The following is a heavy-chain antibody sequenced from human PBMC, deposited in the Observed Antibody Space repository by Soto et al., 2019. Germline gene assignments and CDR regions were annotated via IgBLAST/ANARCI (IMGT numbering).Heavy chain of an antibody. CDR1: GGSISSGGYY. V-gene: IGHV4-31*03. D-gene: IGHD3-22*01. Sequence: SETLSLTCTVSGGSISSGGYYWSWIRQHPGKGLEWIGYIYYSGSTYYNPSLKSRVTISVDTSKNQFSLKLSSVTAADTAVYYCARDRYYDSSGYYFDYWGQGTLVTVSS. CDR3: ARDRYYDSSGYYFDY. CDR2: IYYSGST. J-gene: IGHJ4*02.